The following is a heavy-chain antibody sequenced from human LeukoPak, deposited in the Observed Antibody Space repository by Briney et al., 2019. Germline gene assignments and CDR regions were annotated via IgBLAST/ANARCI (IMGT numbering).Heavy chain of an antibody. D-gene: IGHD6-19*01. CDR3: ARGGIAVAGSFFDY. V-gene: IGHV1-69*04. CDR1: GGTFSSYA. CDR2: IIPILGIA. Sequence: ASVRVSCKASGGTFSSYAISWVRQAPGQGLEWMGRIIPILGIANYAQKFQGRVTITADKSTSTAYMGLSSLRSEDTAVYYCARGGIAVAGSFFDYWGQGTLVTVSS. J-gene: IGHJ4*02.